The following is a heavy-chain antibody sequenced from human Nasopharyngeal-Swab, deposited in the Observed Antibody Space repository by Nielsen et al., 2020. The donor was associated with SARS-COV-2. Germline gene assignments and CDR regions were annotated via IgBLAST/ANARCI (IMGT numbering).Heavy chain of an antibody. Sequence: GGSLRLSCAASGFTFSKFYMSWVRQAAGKGLEWVATIKQEGSGNYYVDSVKGRFTISRDDANNSLYLQMNSLRAEDTAVYYCARAPKRGSSGYQVVYWGQGTLVTVSS. D-gene: IGHD3-22*01. CDR3: ARAPKRGSSGYQVVY. CDR1: GFTFSKFY. CDR2: IKQEGSGN. J-gene: IGHJ4*02. V-gene: IGHV3-7*03.